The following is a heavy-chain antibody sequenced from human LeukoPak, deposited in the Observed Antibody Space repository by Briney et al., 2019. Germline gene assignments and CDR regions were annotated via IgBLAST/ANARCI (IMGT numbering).Heavy chain of an antibody. CDR1: GYTFTSYG. J-gene: IGHJ4*02. CDR3: ARDPVSYYYDSSGYDSDY. D-gene: IGHD3-22*01. CDR2: ISAYNGNT. Sequence: ASVKVSCKASGYTFTSYGISWVRQAPGQGLEWMGWISAYNGNTNYAQKLQGRVTMTTDTSTSTAYMELRSLRSDDTAVYYCARDPVSYYYDSSGYDSDYWGQGTLVTVSS. V-gene: IGHV1-18*01.